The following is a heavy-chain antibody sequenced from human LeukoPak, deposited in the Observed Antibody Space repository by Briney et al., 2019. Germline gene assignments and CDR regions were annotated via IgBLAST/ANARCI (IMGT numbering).Heavy chain of an antibody. J-gene: IGHJ4*02. CDR3: VRALLGTSDY. CDR2: INPDGSTT. CDR1: GFTFSSYW. D-gene: IGHD7-27*01. V-gene: IGHV3-74*01. Sequence: GGSLRLSCAASGFTFSSYWMHWVRQAPGKGLVWVSRINPDGSTTNYADSVKGRFTISRDNANNMLYLLMNSLRVDDTAVYYCVRALLGTSDYWGQGTLVTVSS.